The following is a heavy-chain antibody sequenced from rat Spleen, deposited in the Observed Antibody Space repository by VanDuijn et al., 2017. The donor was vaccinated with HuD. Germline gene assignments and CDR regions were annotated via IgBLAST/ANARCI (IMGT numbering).Heavy chain of an antibody. Sequence: EVQLVESGGGLVLPGRSLKLSCVASGFTFNKYWMAWIRQAPGKGLEWVASIINTGDSTYYPDSVKGRFTISRDNAESTLYLQMNSLRSEDTATYYCTRGPPFDYWGQGVMVTVSS. CDR3: TRGPPFDY. J-gene: IGHJ2*01. CDR2: IINTGDST. D-gene: IGHD3-1*01. V-gene: IGHV5-31*01. CDR1: GFTFNKYW.